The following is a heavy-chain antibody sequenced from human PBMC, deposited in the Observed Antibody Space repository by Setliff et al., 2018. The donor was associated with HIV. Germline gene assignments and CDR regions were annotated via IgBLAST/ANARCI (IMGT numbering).Heavy chain of an antibody. J-gene: IGHJ4*02. CDR1: GYTFINYG. V-gene: IGHV1-18*01. Sequence: ASVKVSCKTSGYTFINYGIHWVRQAPGQGLEWMGWISVYNGNTNYAEKFQGRVAMTTDTSTSTAYMDLRSLRADDTALYYCARVPRTGPLDYWGQGTLVTVSS. CDR3: ARVPRTGPLDY. CDR2: ISVYNGNT.